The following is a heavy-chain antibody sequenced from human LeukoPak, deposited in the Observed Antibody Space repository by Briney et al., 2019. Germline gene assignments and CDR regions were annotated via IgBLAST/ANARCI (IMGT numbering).Heavy chain of an antibody. D-gene: IGHD3-10*01. CDR1: GYTFTGSGWY. CDR3: ARDGPAQMVDFDY. J-gene: IGHJ4*02. V-gene: IGHV1-2*02. CDR2: LHPDNGAT. Sequence: DSVNVSCKASGYTFTGSGWYLYWLRQAPGQGLECVGWLHPDNGATGYAQKFQGRVAMTADTSISTAYMELSRLRPDDTAIYYCARDGPAQMVDFDYWGRETLVTVSS.